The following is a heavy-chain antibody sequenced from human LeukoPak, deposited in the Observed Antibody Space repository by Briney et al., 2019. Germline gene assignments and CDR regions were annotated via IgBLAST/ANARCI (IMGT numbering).Heavy chain of an antibody. CDR1: VESFCGYY. CDR3: APRPATVTTFDWFDP. J-gene: IGHJ5*02. V-gene: IGHV4-34*01. CDR2: FNHSGST. Sequence: SDTQSLTCALYVESFCGYYWSWMPEPPGEGREGIGEFNHSGSTNYNPSLKSRVTISVDTSKNQFSLKLSSVTAADTAVYYCAPRPATVTTFDWFDPWGQGTLVTVSS. D-gene: IGHD4-17*01.